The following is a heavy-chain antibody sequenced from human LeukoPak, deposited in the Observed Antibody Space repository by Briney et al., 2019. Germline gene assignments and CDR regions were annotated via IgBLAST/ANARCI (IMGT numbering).Heavy chain of an antibody. J-gene: IGHJ4*02. D-gene: IGHD3-10*01. CDR1: GFTFSSYW. V-gene: IGHV3-9*01. CDR2: ISWNSGSI. CDR3: ARFRGT. Sequence: GGSLRLSCAASGFTFSSYWMHWVRQAPGKGLEWVSGISWNSGSIGYADSVKGRFTISRDNAKNSLYLQMNSLRAEDTALYYCARFRGTWGQGTLVTVSS.